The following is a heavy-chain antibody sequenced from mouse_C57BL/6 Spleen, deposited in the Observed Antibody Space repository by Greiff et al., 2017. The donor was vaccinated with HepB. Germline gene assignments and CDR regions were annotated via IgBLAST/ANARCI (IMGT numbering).Heavy chain of an antibody. Sequence: QVQLQQPGAELVKPGASVKMSCKASGYTFTSYWITWVKQRPGQGLEWIGDIYPGSGSTNYNEKFKRKATLTVDTSSSTAYMQLSSLTSEDSAVYYCARGGAIFITNYWGQGTTLTVSS. V-gene: IGHV1-55*01. CDR3: ARGGAIFITNY. CDR1: GYTFTSYW. CDR2: IYPGSGST. J-gene: IGHJ2*01. D-gene: IGHD1-1*01.